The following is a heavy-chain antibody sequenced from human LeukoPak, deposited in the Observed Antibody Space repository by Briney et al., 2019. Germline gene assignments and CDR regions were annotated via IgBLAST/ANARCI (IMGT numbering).Heavy chain of an antibody. CDR3: ARDPQEYSGSSLPLDY. J-gene: IGHJ4*02. CDR1: GYTYTSYG. D-gene: IGHD1-26*01. V-gene: IGHV1-18*01. Sequence: ASVKVSCKASGYTYTSYGISWVRQAPGQGLEWVGWISAYNGNTNYAQKLQGRVTMTTDTSTSTAYMELRSLRSDDTAVYYCARDPQEYSGSSLPLDYWGQGTLVTVSS. CDR2: ISAYNGNT.